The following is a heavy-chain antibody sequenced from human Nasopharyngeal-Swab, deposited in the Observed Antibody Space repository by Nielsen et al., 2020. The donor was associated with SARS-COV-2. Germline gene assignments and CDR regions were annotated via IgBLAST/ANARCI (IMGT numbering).Heavy chain of an antibody. J-gene: IGHJ4*02. D-gene: IGHD4/OR15-4a*01. Sequence: SETLSLTCNVSGGSITNGNYQWSWIRQPAGKGLEWLGHIYTRGDTKYNASLESRVTIPVDTSKNQFSLKLTSVTAADTAVFYCARDRWGMLPTHWGQGTLVTVSS. CDR2: IYTRGDT. CDR3: ARDRWGMLPTH. V-gene: IGHV4-61*09. CDR1: GGSITNGNYQ.